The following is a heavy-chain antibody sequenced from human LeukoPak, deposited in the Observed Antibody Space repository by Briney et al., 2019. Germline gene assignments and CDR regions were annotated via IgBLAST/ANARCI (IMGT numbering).Heavy chain of an antibody. V-gene: IGHV3-21*01. Sequence: GGSLRLSCEASGFAFSSYSMTWVRQAPGKGLEWVSSISSSSTYIYYADSVKGRFAISRDNAKNSLYLQMNSLRAEDTAVYYCARDKGSGSYLHYYYYMDVWGKGTTVTVSS. J-gene: IGHJ6*03. D-gene: IGHD3-10*01. CDR1: GFAFSSYS. CDR2: ISSSSTYI. CDR3: ARDKGSGSYLHYYYYMDV.